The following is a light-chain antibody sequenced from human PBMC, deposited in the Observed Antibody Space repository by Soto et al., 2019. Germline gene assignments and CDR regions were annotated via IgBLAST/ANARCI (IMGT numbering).Light chain of an antibody. J-gene: IGLJ1*01. CDR2: DDD. CDR1: TSSIGSNA. V-gene: IGLV1-51*01. CDR3: GSWDSSLSAYV. Sequence: QSVLTQSPSASGTPGQRITIYCSGSTSSIGSNAVNWYQQFPGTAPTLLIYDDDKRPSGIPDRFSGSKSGTSATLGITGFRTGDEADYYCGSWDSSLSAYVFGTGTKVTVL.